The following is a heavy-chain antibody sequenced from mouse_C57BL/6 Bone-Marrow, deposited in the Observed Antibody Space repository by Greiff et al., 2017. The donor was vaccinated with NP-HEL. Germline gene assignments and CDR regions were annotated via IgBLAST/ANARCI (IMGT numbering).Heavy chain of an antibody. CDR3: ARYDSSFAY. V-gene: IGHV1-69*01. CDR2: IDPSDSYT. D-gene: IGHD1-1*01. J-gene: IGHJ3*01. CDR1: GYTFTSYW. Sequence: QVQLQQPGAELVMPGASVKLSCKASGYTFTSYWMHWVKQRPGQGLEWIGEIDPSDSYTNYNQKFKGKSTLTVDKSSSTAYMQLSSLTSEDSAVYYCARYDSSFAYWGQGTLVTVSA.